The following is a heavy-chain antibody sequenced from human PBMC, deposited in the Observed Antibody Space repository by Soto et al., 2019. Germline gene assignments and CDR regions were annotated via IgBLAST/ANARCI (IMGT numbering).Heavy chain of an antibody. D-gene: IGHD6-19*01. CDR3: AKEGEWLVSGYFDY. Sequence: GGSLRLSCAASGFTFSSYGMHWVRQAPGKGLEWVAVISYDGSNKYYADSVKGRFTISRDNSKNTLYLQMNSLRAEDTAVYYCAKEGEWLVSGYFDYWGQGTLVTVSS. CDR1: GFTFSSYG. V-gene: IGHV3-30*18. CDR2: ISYDGSNK. J-gene: IGHJ4*02.